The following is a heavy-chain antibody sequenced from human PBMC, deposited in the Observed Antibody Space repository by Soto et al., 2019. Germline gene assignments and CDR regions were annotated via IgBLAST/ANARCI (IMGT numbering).Heavy chain of an antibody. Sequence: SETLSLTCTVSGGSISSGDYYWSWIRQPPGKGLEWIGYIYYSGSTYYNPSLKSRVTISVDTSKNQFSLKLSSVTAADTAIYFCARQRGGYNQVPFDYWGQGTLVTVSS. CDR3: ARQRGGYNQVPFDY. CDR2: IYYSGST. D-gene: IGHD5-12*01. CDR1: GGSISSGDYY. J-gene: IGHJ4*02. V-gene: IGHV4-30-4*02.